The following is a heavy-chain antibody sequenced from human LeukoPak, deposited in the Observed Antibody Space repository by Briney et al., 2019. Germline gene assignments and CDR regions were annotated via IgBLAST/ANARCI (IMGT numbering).Heavy chain of an antibody. CDR3: AKAGGAYSSSWYLYFDY. V-gene: IGHV3-7*05. Sequence: GGSLRLSCAASGFTFSGYWMTWVRQAPGKRLEWVANIRQDGSKKYYVDSVKGRFTISRDNAKNSLYLQMNSLRAEDTAIYYCAKAGGAYSSSWYLYFDYWGQGTLVTVSS. D-gene: IGHD6-13*01. CDR2: IRQDGSKK. CDR1: GFTFSGYW. J-gene: IGHJ4*02.